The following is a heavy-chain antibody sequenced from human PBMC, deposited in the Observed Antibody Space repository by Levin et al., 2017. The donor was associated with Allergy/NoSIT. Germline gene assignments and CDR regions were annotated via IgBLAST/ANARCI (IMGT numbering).Heavy chain of an antibody. CDR2: ITSRSSTL. D-gene: IGHD2-15*01. J-gene: IGHJ5*02. V-gene: IGHV3-48*01. CDR1: GFSFSDYT. Sequence: PGGSLRLSCAASGFSFSDYTMNWVRQAPGKGLEWVSYITSRSSTLYYADSVKGRFTISRDNAKNSLYLQMNSLRAEDTAVYYCSRGRLCSGDSCFRDWFDPWGQGALVTVSS. CDR3: SRGRLCSGDSCFRDWFDP.